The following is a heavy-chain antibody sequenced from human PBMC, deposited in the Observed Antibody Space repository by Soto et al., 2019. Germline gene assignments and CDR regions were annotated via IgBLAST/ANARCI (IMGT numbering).Heavy chain of an antibody. CDR3: AIGTGIVVVPTAMS. Sequence: EVQLLESGGDLVQPGGSLRLSCAASGFTFSNYAMSWVRQAPGKGLEWVSGISGSGGSTYYADSVKGRFTISRDNSKNTLYLQMNSLRAEDTAVYYCAIGTGIVVVPTAMSWGQGTLVTVSS. CDR1: GFTFSNYA. D-gene: IGHD2-2*01. V-gene: IGHV3-23*01. J-gene: IGHJ5*02. CDR2: ISGSGGST.